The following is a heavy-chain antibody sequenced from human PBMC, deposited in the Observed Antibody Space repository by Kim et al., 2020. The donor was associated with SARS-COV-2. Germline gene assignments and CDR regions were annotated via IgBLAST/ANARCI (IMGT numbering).Heavy chain of an antibody. V-gene: IGHV7-4-1*02. CDR2: INTNTGNP. CDR1: AYTFTSYT. J-gene: IGHJ2*01. Sequence: ASVKVSCKASAYTFTSYTMSWVRQAPGQGLEWMGWINTNTGNPTYAQDFTGRFVFSLDTSVSTAYLQISSLKAEDTAVYYCARKERMNWETAPNWYFDLWGRGTLVTVSS. CDR3: ARKERMNWETAPNWYFDL. D-gene: IGHD1-26*01.